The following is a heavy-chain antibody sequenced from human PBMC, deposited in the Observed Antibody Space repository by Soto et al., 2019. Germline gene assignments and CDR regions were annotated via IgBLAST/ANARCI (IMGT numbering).Heavy chain of an antibody. CDR2: ISYDGSDK. J-gene: IGHJ3*02. Sequence: QVQLVESGGGVVQPGRSLRLSCAASGFTFSSYGMHWVRQAPGKGLEWVAVISYDGSDKYYADSVKGRFTISRDNSKNTLYLQINSLRAEDTAVYYCAKDRADTLEQGAFDIWGQGTMVTVSS. CDR3: AKDRADTLEQGAFDI. D-gene: IGHD1-1*01. CDR1: GFTFSSYG. V-gene: IGHV3-30*18.